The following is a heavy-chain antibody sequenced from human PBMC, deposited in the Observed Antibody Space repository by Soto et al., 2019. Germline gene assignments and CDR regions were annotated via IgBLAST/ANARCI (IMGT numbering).Heavy chain of an antibody. J-gene: IGHJ4*02. CDR2: ISSSSSYI. D-gene: IGHD2-8*01. CDR1: GFTFSSYS. Sequence: GGSLRLSCAASGFTFSSYSMNWVRQAPGKGLEWVSSISSSSSYIYYADSVKGRFTNSRDNAKNSLYLQMNSLRAEDTAVYYCARDFHTNEAYWGQGTLVTVSS. CDR3: ARDFHTNEAY. V-gene: IGHV3-21*01.